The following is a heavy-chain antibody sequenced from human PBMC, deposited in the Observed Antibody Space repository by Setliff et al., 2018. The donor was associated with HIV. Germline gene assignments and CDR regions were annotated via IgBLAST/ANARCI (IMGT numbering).Heavy chain of an antibody. V-gene: IGHV4-39*01. CDR2: IFYSGST. J-gene: IGHJ5*02. CDR3: ARQPPPSVLQVWFEDS. D-gene: IGHD3-10*01. CDR1: GGSISSSSYY. Sequence: SETLSLTCTVSGGSISSSSYYWGWIRQPPGKGLEWIGSIFYSGSTYYNPFIKSRVTISVDTSKNQFSLKLTYVTAADTAMYFCARQPPPSVLQVWFEDSWGQGTLVTVS.